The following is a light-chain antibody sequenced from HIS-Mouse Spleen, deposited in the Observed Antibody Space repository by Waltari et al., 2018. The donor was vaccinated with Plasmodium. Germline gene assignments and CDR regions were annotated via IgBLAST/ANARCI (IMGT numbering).Light chain of an antibody. CDR3: QTWGTGMGV. J-gene: IGLJ2*01. CDR2: LNSDGSH. V-gene: IGLV4-69*01. CDR1: SGHSSYH. Sequence: QLVLTQSPSASASLGASVKLTCTLSSGHSSYHLAWPPQQPEKGPRYLMKLNSDGSHSKGDGIPDRFSGSSSGAERYLTISSLQSEDEADYYCQTWGTGMGVFGGGTKLTVL.